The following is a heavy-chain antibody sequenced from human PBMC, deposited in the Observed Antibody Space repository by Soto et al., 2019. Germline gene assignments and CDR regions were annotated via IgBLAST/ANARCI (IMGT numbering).Heavy chain of an antibody. CDR3: ARPRRGYSYGYFDY. D-gene: IGHD5-18*01. V-gene: IGHV3-7*03. Sequence: EVQLVESGGGLVQPGGSLRLSCAASGFTFSFYWMNWVRQAPGKGLEWVANIKQDGSEKYYVDSVKGRFTISRDNAKNSLYLQMNSLRAEDTAVYYCARPRRGYSYGYFDYWGQGTLVTVSS. CDR1: GFTFSFYW. J-gene: IGHJ4*02. CDR2: IKQDGSEK.